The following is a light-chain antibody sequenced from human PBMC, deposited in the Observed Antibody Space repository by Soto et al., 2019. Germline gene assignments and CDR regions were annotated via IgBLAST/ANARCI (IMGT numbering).Light chain of an antibody. V-gene: IGKV1-5*03. CDR2: KAS. J-gene: IGKJ1*01. CDR3: QHHGT. CDR1: QSISTS. Sequence: DIQLTQSPSTLSASVGDRVTITCRASQSISTSLAWYQQEPGKAPKLLIYKASSLERGVPSRFSGSGSGTEFSLTIPSLQPDDFATYYCQHHGTFGQGIKVEIK.